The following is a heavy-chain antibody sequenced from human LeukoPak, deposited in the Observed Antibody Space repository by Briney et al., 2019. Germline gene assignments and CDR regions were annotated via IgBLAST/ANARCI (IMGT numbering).Heavy chain of an antibody. D-gene: IGHD5-24*01. V-gene: IGHV3-7*01. CDR1: GFTFSSHS. CDR3: ARWRGLQSEFDC. J-gene: IGHJ4*02. CDR2: IGLDGAQK. Sequence: GGSLRLSCAASGFTFSSHSMGWVRQAPGKGLECVATIGLDGAQKDFVDSVKGRFALSRDNAKNSLFLEMNRLRVEDTAVYYCARWRGLQSEFDCWGQGTLVTVSS.